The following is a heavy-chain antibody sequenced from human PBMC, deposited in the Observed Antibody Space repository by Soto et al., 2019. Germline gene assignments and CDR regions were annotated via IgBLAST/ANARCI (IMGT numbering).Heavy chain of an antibody. V-gene: IGHV3-30*03. CDR2: ISYDGSNK. D-gene: IGHD3-10*01. J-gene: IGHJ4*02. CDR1: GFTFSSYG. CDR3: ARDVVTMVRGVIEYFDY. Sequence: GGSLRLSCAASGFTFSSYGMHWVHQAPGKGLEWVAVISYDGSNKYYADSVKGRFTISRDNSKNTLYLQMNSLRAEDTAVYYCARDVVTMVRGVIEYFDYRGQRTLVTVSS.